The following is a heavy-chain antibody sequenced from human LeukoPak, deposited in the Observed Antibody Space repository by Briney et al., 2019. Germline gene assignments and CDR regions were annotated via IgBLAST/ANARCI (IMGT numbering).Heavy chain of an antibody. CDR3: ARIGRANAFDI. CDR2: ISSSSSYI. Sequence: GGSLRLSCAASGFTFSSYSMNWLRQAPGKGLEWVSSISSSSSYIYYADSVKGRFTISRDNAKNSLYLQMNSLRAEDTAVYYCARIGRANAFDIWGQGTMVTVSS. CDR1: GFTFSSYS. J-gene: IGHJ3*02. V-gene: IGHV3-21*01.